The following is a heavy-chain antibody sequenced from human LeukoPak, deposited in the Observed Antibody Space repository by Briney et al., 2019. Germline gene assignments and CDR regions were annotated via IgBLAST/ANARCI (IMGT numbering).Heavy chain of an antibody. CDR2: IIPILGIA. J-gene: IGHJ6*03. Sequence: SVKVSCKASGGTFSSYAISWVRQAPGQGLEWMGRIIPILGIANYAQKFQGRVTITRNTSISTAYMELSSLRSEDTAVYYCARRSVPAAPNYYYYYYMDVWGKGTTVTVSS. D-gene: IGHD2-2*01. CDR3: ARRSVPAAPNYYYYYYMDV. CDR1: GGTFSSYA. V-gene: IGHV1-69*04.